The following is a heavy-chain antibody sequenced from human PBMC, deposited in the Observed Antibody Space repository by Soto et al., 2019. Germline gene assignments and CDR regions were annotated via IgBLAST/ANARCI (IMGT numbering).Heavy chain of an antibody. CDR1: GFTFSDYS. CDR2: ITGNSDTI. J-gene: IGHJ4*02. Sequence: EVQLVESGGGLVQPGGSRRLSCAASGFTFSDYSMNWVRQAPGKGLEWGSYITGNSDTIYYADSVKGRFTISRDNAKNSLFLQMNSLRDEDAAVYYCAGLGHSSGWGQGTLVTVSS. V-gene: IGHV3-48*02. D-gene: IGHD3-22*01. CDR3: AGLGHSSG.